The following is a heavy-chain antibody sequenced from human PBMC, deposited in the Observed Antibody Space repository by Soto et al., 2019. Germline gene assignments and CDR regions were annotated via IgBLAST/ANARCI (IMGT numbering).Heavy chain of an antibody. V-gene: IGHV1-3*01. Sequence: ASVKVSCKASGYSFSTHAMHWVRQAPGQGLEWVGWINSVNDHTIYSEKFQGRVTITSDTSATTAYMELSSLRSEDTAVYYCARTIVVVPAAIYYGMDVWGQGTTVTVSS. CDR1: GYSFSTHA. CDR3: ARTIVVVPAAIYYGMDV. CDR2: INSVNDHT. J-gene: IGHJ6*02. D-gene: IGHD2-2*01.